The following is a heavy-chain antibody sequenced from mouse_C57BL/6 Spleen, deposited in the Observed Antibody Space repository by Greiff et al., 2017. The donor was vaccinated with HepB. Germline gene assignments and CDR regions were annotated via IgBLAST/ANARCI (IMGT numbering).Heavy chain of an antibody. D-gene: IGHD2-4*01. Sequence: QVQLKQPGAELVKPGASVKLSCKASGYTFTSYWMHWVKQRPGRGLEWIGRIDPNSGGTKYNEKFKSKATLTVDKPSSTAYMQLSSLTSEDSAVYYCARGGYYDYDYAMDYWGKGTSVTVSS. V-gene: IGHV1-72*01. J-gene: IGHJ4*01. CDR1: GYTFTSYW. CDR3: ARGGYYDYDYAMDY. CDR2: IDPNSGGT.